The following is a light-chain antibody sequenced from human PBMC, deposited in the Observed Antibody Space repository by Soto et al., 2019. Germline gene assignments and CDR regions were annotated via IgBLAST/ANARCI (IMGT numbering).Light chain of an antibody. J-gene: IGLJ1*01. Sequence: QSALTQPASVSGSPGQSITISCTGTSSDVGGYNYVSWYQQHPGKAPKFMIYDVSNRPSGVSNRFSGSKSGNTASLTISGLQAEDEADYYSSSYTTSNTIQTVFGTGTKLTIL. V-gene: IGLV2-14*01. CDR3: SSYTTSNTIQTV. CDR1: SSDVGGYNY. CDR2: DVS.